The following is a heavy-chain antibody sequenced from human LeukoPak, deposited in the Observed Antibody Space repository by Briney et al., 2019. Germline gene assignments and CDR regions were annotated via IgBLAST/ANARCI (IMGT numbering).Heavy chain of an antibody. Sequence: SETLSLTCTVSGGSISTYYWSWIRQPPGKGLEWIWNIYYSGSANHNPSLKSRVTISRDTSKNQFSLKLTSVTTADTAVYYCARAGGVKTAALDLDYWGQGTLVTVSS. V-gene: IGHV4-59*01. CDR3: ARAGGVKTAALDLDY. CDR2: IYYSGSA. CDR1: GGSISTYY. D-gene: IGHD6-25*01. J-gene: IGHJ4*02.